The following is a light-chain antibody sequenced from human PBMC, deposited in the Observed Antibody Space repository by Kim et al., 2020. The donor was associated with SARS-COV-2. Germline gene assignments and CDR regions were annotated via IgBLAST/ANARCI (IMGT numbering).Light chain of an antibody. CDR1: TTSVGAGYD. Sequence: QRVTNTSPRGTTSVGAGYDEHCYQQLPRTTPQLLIYYNSNRPSGGPDRFSGSKSGTSASLAITGLQAEDEADYYCQSYDRSLSGSVFGGGTQLTVL. CDR3: QSYDRSLSGSV. J-gene: IGLJ2*01. CDR2: YNS. V-gene: IGLV1-40*01.